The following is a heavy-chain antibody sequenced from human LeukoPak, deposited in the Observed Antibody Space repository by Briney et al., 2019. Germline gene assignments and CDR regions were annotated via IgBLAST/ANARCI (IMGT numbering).Heavy chain of an antibody. Sequence: ASVKVSCKASGYTFTGYYMHWVRQAPGQGLEWMGWIKPDSGGTNYAQKFQGRVTMTRDTSISTAYMELSSLRPEDTAVYYCATADKWEPLDYWGQGTLVTVSS. CDR2: IKPDSGGT. CDR1: GYTFTGYY. J-gene: IGHJ4*02. D-gene: IGHD1-26*01. V-gene: IGHV1-2*02. CDR3: ATADKWEPLDY.